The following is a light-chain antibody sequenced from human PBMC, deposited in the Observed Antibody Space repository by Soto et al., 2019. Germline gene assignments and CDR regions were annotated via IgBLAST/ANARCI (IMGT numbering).Light chain of an antibody. J-gene: IGKJ4*01. V-gene: IGKV1-5*01. CDR3: QQYADFFS. CDR2: DAS. CDR1: QSANTW. Sequence: DIQLTQSPSTLSASVGDRVTITCRASQSANTWLAWYQHKPGQAPKLLIFDASNSQSGVPSRFSGSGSGTRFTLTISSLQPDDFATYYCQQYADFFSFGGGTKVEI.